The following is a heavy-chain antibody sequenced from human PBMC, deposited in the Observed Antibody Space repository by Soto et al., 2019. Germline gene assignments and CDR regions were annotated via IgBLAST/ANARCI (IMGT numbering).Heavy chain of an antibody. V-gene: IGHV3-30-3*01. CDR1: GFTFSSYA. Sequence: QVQLVESGGGVVQPGRSLRLSCAASGFTFSSYAMHWVRQAPGKGLEWVAVISYDGSNKYYADSVKGRSTISRDNSKNTLYLQMNRLRAEDTAVYYCARDPLWGTAMVLWYFDLWGRGTLVTVSS. D-gene: IGHD5-18*01. CDR2: ISYDGSNK. J-gene: IGHJ2*01. CDR3: ARDPLWGTAMVLWYFDL.